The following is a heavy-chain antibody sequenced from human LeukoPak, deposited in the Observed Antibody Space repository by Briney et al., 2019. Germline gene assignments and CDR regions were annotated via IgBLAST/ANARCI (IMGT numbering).Heavy chain of an antibody. D-gene: IGHD3-22*01. CDR3: ARVKYYYDSSGYYWFDP. CDR2: IIPIFGTA. J-gene: IGHJ5*02. CDR1: GGTFSSYA. Sequence: ASVKVSCKASGGTFSSYAISWVRQAPGQGLEWMGGIIPIFGTANYAQKFRGRVTITTDESTSTAYMELSSLRSEDTAVYYCARVKYYYDSSGYYWFDPWGQGTLVTVSS. V-gene: IGHV1-69*05.